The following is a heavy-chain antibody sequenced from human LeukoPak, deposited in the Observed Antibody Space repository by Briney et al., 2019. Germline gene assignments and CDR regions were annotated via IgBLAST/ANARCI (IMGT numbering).Heavy chain of an antibody. Sequence: GGSLRLSCVASGFTFSSYWMHWVRQAPGKGLVWVSRINSDGSSTSYADSVEGRFTISRDNAKNTLYLQMNSLRAEDTAVYYCARAQGTWELRHGMDVWGQGTTVTVSS. J-gene: IGHJ6*02. CDR2: INSDGSST. CDR1: GFTFSSYW. D-gene: IGHD1-26*01. CDR3: ARAQGTWELRHGMDV. V-gene: IGHV3-74*01.